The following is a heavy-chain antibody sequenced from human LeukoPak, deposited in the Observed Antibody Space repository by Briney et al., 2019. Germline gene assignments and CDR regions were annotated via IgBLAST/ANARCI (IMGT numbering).Heavy chain of an antibody. Sequence: GGSLRLSCAASGFTFSSYSMNWVRQAPGKGLEYVSGIGPDGGTTYYANSVKGRFTISRDNSKSMVYLQMGSLTADDMAVYYCARGAQLTDYWGQGTLVTVSS. V-gene: IGHV3-64*01. CDR1: GFTFSSYS. CDR2: IGPDGGTT. CDR3: ARGAQLTDY. J-gene: IGHJ4*02. D-gene: IGHD6-13*01.